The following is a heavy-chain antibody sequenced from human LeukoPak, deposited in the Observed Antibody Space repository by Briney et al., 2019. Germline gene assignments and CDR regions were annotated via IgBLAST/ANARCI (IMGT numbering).Heavy chain of an antibody. D-gene: IGHD2-15*01. CDR1: GYTFTGYY. CDR2: MNPNSGNT. Sequence: GASVKVSCKASGYTFTGYYMHWVRQAPGQGLEWMGWMNPNSGNTGYAQKFQGRVTMTRNTFISTAYMELSSLRSEDTAVYYCARVEGYCSGGSCYRRPPGDYWGQGTLVTVSS. CDR3: ARVEGYCSGGSCYRRPPGDY. V-gene: IGHV1-8*02. J-gene: IGHJ4*02.